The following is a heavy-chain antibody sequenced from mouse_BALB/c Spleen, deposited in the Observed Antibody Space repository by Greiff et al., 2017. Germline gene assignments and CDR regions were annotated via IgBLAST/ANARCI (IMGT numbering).Heavy chain of an antibody. D-gene: IGHD2-4*01. CDR3: ASQISQCDYDGAWFAY. V-gene: IGHV2-6-7*01. J-gene: IGHJ3*01. CDR1: GFSLTGYG. Sequence: VQLQESGPGLVAPSQSLSITCTVSGFSLTGYGVNWVRQPPGKGLEWLGMIWGDGSTDYNSALKSRLSISKDNSKSQVFLKMNSLQTDDTARYYCASQISQCDYDGAWFAYWGQGTLVTVSA. CDR2: IWGDGST.